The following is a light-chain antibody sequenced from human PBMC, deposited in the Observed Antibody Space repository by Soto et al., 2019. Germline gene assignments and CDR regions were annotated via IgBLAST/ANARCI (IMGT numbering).Light chain of an antibody. CDR2: EVT. Sequence: QSALTQPASVSGSPGQSITISCTGSSSDVGSHSRVSWIQQHPGKTPKLIIYEVTKRPSGVSSRFSGSKSGTTASLTISGLQAEDEADYYCTSFTSSNTWVFGGGTKLTVL. CDR1: SSDVGSHSR. CDR3: TSFTSSNTWV. J-gene: IGLJ3*02. V-gene: IGLV2-14*01.